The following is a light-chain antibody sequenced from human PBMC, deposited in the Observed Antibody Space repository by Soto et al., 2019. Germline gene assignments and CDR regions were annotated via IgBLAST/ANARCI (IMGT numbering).Light chain of an antibody. V-gene: IGLV2-14*01. CDR3: CSFTSGNTAYV. Sequence: QLVLTQPGSVSGSPGQSITIFCTGTSSDIGTYNYVSWYQQHPGKAPKLMIYEVTNRPSGVSTRFSGSKSGNTASLTISGLQAEDDADYYCCSFTSGNTAYVFGTGTKLTVL. CDR2: EVT. CDR1: SSDIGTYNY. J-gene: IGLJ1*01.